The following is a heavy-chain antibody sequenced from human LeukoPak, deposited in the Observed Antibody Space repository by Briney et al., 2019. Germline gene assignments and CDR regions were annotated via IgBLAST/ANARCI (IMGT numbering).Heavy chain of an antibody. CDR1: GFSFNTYN. D-gene: IGHD6-13*01. CDR2: ISSSSSYI. J-gene: IGHJ6*01. V-gene: IGHV3-21*01. Sequence: GGSLRLSCAASGFSFNTYNMNWVRQAPGKGLEWVSSISSSSSYIYYADSVKGRFTISRDNAKNSLYLQMNSLRAEDTAVYYCARDLPLLHSSSWYPPYGMEVWGPGNKVT. CDR3: ARDLPLLHSSSWYPPYGMEV.